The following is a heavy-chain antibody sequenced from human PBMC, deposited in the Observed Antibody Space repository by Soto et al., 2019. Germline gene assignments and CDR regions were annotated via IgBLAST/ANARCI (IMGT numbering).Heavy chain of an antibody. D-gene: IGHD6-6*01. CDR3: ARGIADIAARPVYSYYYYYGMDV. Sequence: SETLSLTCAVYGGSFSGYYWSWIRQPPGKGLEWIGEINHSGSTNYNPSLKSRVTISVDTSKNQFSLKLSSVTAADTAVYYCARGIADIAARPVYSYYYYYGMDVWGQGTTVTVSS. V-gene: IGHV4-34*01. CDR1: GGSFSGYY. CDR2: INHSGST. J-gene: IGHJ6*02.